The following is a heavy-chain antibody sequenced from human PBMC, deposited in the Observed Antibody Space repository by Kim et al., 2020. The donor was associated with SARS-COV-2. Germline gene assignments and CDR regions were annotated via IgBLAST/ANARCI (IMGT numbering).Heavy chain of an antibody. CDR1: GFTFDDYA. CDR3: AKVAPTYGDYALDY. J-gene: IGHJ4*02. D-gene: IGHD4-17*01. V-gene: IGHV3-43D*03. CDR2: ISWDGGST. Sequence: GGSLRLSCAASGFTFDDYAMHWVRQAPGKGLEWVSLISWDGGSTYYADSVKGRFTISRDNSKNSLYLQMNSLRAEDTALYYCAKVAPTYGDYALDYWGQGTLVTVSS.